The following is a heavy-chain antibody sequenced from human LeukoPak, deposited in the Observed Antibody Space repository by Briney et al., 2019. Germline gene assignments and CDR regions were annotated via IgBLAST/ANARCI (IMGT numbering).Heavy chain of an antibody. CDR2: IYTSGST. CDR3: ARESFYGDSD. J-gene: IGHJ4*02. D-gene: IGHD4-17*01. V-gene: IGHV4-61*02. Sequence: SQTLSLTCTVSGGSISSGSYYWSWIREPAGKGLEWIGRIYTSGSTNYNPSLKSRVTISVDTSKNQFSLKLSSVTAADTAVYYCARESFYGDSDWGQGTLVTVSS. CDR1: GGSISSGSYY.